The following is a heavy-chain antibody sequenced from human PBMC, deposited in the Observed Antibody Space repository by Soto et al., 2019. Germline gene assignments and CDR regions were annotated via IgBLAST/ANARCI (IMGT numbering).Heavy chain of an antibody. CDR3: AREGIVGAKSYYYGMDV. CDR2: INPSGGST. J-gene: IGHJ6*02. V-gene: IGHV1-46*01. Sequence: QVQLVQSGAEVKKPGASVKVSCKASGYTFTSYYMHWVRQAPGQGLEWMGIINPSGGSTSYAQKFQGRVTMTRDTSTGTVYMELSSLRSEDTAVYYCAREGIVGAKSYYYGMDVWGQGTTVTVSS. D-gene: IGHD1-26*01. CDR1: GYTFTSYY.